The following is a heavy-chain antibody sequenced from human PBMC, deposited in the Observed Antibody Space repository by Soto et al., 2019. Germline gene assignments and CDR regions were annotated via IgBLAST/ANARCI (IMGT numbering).Heavy chain of an antibody. V-gene: IGHV3-33*01. D-gene: IGHD3-10*01. Sequence: QVQLVDSGGGVVQPGKSLRLSCVASGFSFSTYAMDWVRQAPGKGLEWVAVIWKDGNTQYYADSVKGRFAISRDNSGNTMYLQMNSLRADDTAMYYCARGGKGSGSLSLDYWGQGTLVIVSS. J-gene: IGHJ4*02. CDR2: IWKDGNTQ. CDR3: ARGGKGSGSLSLDY. CDR1: GFSFSTYA.